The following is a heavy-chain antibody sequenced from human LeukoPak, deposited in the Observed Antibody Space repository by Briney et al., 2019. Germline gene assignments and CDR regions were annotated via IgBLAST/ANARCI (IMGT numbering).Heavy chain of an antibody. D-gene: IGHD2-8*01. V-gene: IGHV3-23*01. Sequence: PGGSLRLSCAASGFTFSSYAMSWVRQAPGKGLEWVSAISGSGGSTYYADSVKGRFTISRDNSKNTLYLQMNSLRAEDTAVYYCAKKYCTNGVCPYYFDYWGQGTLVTVSS. J-gene: IGHJ4*02. CDR2: ISGSGGST. CDR3: AKKYCTNGVCPYYFDY. CDR1: GFTFSSYA.